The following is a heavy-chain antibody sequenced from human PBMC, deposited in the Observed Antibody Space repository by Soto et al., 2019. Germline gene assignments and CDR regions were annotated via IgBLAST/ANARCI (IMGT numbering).Heavy chain of an antibody. CDR1: GYSFTSLD. D-gene: IGHD1-26*01. CDR2: MQPSSGRT. J-gene: IGHJ4*02. CDR3: ARGVTAGVDY. V-gene: IGHV1-8*01. Sequence: QVQLVQSGAEVRESGASVKVSCKASGYSFTSLDINWVRQTTGQGLEWMGWMQPSSGRTGYAQKFPGRGPMARDTSINAAYMELSSLTSDDTAFYYCARGVTAGVDYWGQGTLVTVSS.